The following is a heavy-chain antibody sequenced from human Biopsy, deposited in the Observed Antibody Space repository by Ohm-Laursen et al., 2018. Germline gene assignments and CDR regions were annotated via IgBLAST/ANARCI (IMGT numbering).Heavy chain of an antibody. J-gene: IGHJ2*01. V-gene: IGHV4-31*01. D-gene: IGHD4-23*01. Sequence: TLSLTCTVSGGSVSSGGFYWSWLRQHPGKGLEWIRYIYYSGTTYYNPSLKSLVTISVDTSKNQFSLKLNSVTAADTAVYYCARRPYGGTRYWYFDLWGRGTLVTVSS. CDR1: GGSVSSGGFY. CDR3: ARRPYGGTRYWYFDL. CDR2: IYYSGTT.